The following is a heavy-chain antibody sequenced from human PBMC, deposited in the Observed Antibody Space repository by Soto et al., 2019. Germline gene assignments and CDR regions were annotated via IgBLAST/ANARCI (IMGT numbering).Heavy chain of an antibody. Sequence: EVQLLESGGGLVQPGGSLRLSCAASGFTFSRYGMSWVRQPPGKGLEWVSAISGSGGDTYYADSVKGRFTISRDNSKNTLYLQMNSLRAEDTAVYYCAKATWGSSQYFQHWGQGTLVTVSS. V-gene: IGHV3-23*01. CDR2: ISGSGGDT. CDR1: GFTFSRYG. CDR3: AKATWGSSQYFQH. D-gene: IGHD6-6*01. J-gene: IGHJ1*01.